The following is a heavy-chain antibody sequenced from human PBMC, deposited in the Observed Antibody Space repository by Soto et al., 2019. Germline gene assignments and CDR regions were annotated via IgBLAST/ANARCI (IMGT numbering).Heavy chain of an antibody. V-gene: IGHV1-69*02. CDR1: GGTFSSYT. Sequence: QVQLVQSGAEVKKPGSSVKVSCKASGGTFSSYTISWVRQAPGQGLEWMGRIIPILGLANYAQKFQGRVTIPADKSKSTANIELSSLRSEDTDVYYCARALGDFYFDYWGQGTLVTVSS. D-gene: IGHD3-16*01. J-gene: IGHJ4*02. CDR3: ARALGDFYFDY. CDR2: IIPILGLA.